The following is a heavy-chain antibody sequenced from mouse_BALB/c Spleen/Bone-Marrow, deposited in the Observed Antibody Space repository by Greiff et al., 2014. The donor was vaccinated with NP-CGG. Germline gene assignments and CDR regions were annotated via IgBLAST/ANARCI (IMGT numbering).Heavy chain of an antibody. J-gene: IGHJ1*01. D-gene: IGHD4-1*01. CDR2: INPGSGGT. CDR1: GYAFTDYL. Sequence: LVESGAELVRPGTSVKVSCKASGYAFTDYLIEWIKQRPGQGLEWIGVINPGSGGTHYNEKSKGKATLTADKSSSTAYMQLSSLTSDDSAVYFCARWLGPGWYFDVWGAGTTVTVSS. CDR3: ARWLGPGWYFDV. V-gene: IGHV1-54*01.